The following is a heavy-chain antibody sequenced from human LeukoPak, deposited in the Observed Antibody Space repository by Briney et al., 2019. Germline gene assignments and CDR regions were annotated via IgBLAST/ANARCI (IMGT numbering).Heavy chain of an antibody. D-gene: IGHD3-3*01. CDR3: TRGKYYDFWSGYYPDY. CDR2: IRSKAYGGTT. J-gene: IGHJ4*02. Sequence: GGSLRLSCTASGFTFGDYVMSWVRQAPGKGLEWVGFIRSKAYGGTTEYAASVKGRFTTSRDDSKSIAYLQMNSPKTEDTAVYYCTRGKYYDFWSGYYPDYWGQGTLVTVSS. CDR1: GFTFGDYV. V-gene: IGHV3-49*04.